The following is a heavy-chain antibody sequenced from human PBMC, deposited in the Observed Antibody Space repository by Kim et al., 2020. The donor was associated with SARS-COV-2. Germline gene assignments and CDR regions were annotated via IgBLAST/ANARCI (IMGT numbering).Heavy chain of an antibody. CDR3: AKDIGYSSSWYDTANYYHYCMDV. J-gene: IGHJ6*02. V-gene: IGHV3-43*02. CDR2: ISGDGGST. Sequence: GGSLRLSCAASGFTFDDYAMHWVRQAPGKGLEWVSLISGDGGSTYYADSVKGRFTISRDNSKNSLYLQMNSLRTEDTALYYCAKDIGYSSSWYDTANYYHYCMDVWGQGTTVTVSS. D-gene: IGHD6-13*01. CDR1: GFTFDDYA.